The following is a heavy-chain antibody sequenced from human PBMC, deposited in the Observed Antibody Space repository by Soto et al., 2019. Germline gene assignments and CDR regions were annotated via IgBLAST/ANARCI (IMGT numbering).Heavy chain of an antibody. CDR3: AKDATFGDSANFDY. Sequence: GGSPRLSFGAPGFTFSNHWDPWGRQAPGKGLEWVSYISSSSSTIYYADSVKGRFTISRDNSKNTLYLQMNSLRAEDTVVYYCAKDATFGDSANFDYWGQGTLVTVSS. J-gene: IGHJ4*02. CDR2: ISSSSSTI. V-gene: IGHV3-48*01. D-gene: IGHD3-10*01. CDR1: GFTFSNHW.